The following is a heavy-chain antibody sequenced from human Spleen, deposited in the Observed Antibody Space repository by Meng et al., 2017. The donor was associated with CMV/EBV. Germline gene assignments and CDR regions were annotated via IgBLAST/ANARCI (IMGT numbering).Heavy chain of an antibody. Sequence: WAISGDSVSSNSAAWNWIRQSSSRGLEWLGRTYYRSKWYNDYAVSVKSRITINPDTSKNQFSLQLNSVTPEDTAVYYCARGGFNNGRAWGQGTLVTVSS. V-gene: IGHV6-1*01. D-gene: IGHD1/OR15-1a*01. J-gene: IGHJ4*02. CDR2: TYYRSKWYN. CDR1: GDSVSSNSAA. CDR3: ARGGFNNGRA.